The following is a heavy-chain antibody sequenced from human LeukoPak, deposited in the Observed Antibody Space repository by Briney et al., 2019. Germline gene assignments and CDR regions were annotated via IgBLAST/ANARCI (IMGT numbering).Heavy chain of an antibody. Sequence: SETLSLTCTVSGYSISSGYYWGWIRQPPGEGLEWIGSMYHSGNTFYNPSLKSRVTISVDTSKNQFSLKLSSVTAADTAVYYCAREAYYDSSGYYFTFDYWGQGTLVTVSS. D-gene: IGHD3-22*01. V-gene: IGHV4-38-2*02. CDR1: GYSISSGYY. CDR3: AREAYYDSSGYYFTFDY. J-gene: IGHJ4*02. CDR2: MYHSGNT.